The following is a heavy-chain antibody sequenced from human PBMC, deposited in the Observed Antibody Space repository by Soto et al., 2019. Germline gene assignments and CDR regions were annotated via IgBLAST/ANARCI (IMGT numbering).Heavy chain of an antibody. J-gene: IGHJ2*01. D-gene: IGHD2-21*01. CDR2: INHSGST. V-gene: IGHV4-34*01. Sequence: SETLSLTCAVYGGSFSGYYWSWIRQPPGKGLEWIGEINHSGSTNYNPSLKSRVTISVDTSKNQFSLKLSSVTAADTAVYYCARGLYCGGDCFSFRYFDLWGRGTLVTVSS. CDR3: ARGLYCGGDCFSFRYFDL. CDR1: GGSFSGYY.